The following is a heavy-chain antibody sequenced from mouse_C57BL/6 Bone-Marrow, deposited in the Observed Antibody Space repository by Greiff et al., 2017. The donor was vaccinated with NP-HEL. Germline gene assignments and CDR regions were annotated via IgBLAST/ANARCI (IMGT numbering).Heavy chain of an antibody. CDR3: ARGGYDMDY. CDR2: INPYNGGT. Sequence: EVKLVESGPVLVKPGASVKMSCKASGYTFTDYYMNWVKQSHGKSLEWIGVINPYNGGTSYNQKFKGKATLTVDKSSSTAYMELNSLTSEDSAVYYCARGGYDMDYWGQGTSVTVSS. D-gene: IGHD2-2*01. V-gene: IGHV1-19*01. J-gene: IGHJ4*01. CDR1: GYTFTDYY.